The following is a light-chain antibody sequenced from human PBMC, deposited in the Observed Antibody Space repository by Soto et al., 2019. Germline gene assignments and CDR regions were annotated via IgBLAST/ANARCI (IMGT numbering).Light chain of an antibody. V-gene: IGKV1-5*01. J-gene: IGKJ1*01. CDR2: GAS. CDR3: HQYNRYLWT. CDR1: QSINNW. Sequence: DIQMTQSPSTLSASVGDRATITCRASQSINNWVAWYQQKPGKAPKLLIYGASSLESGVPSRFSGSGSGTEFTRTISSLQPDDCATYYCHQYNRYLWTFGQGTKVEIK.